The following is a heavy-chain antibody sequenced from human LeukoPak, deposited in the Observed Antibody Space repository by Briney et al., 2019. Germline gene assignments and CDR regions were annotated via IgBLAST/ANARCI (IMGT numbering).Heavy chain of an antibody. CDR3: AKEAYDSSGYYYIQGDYFDY. V-gene: IGHV3-30*02. CDR1: GFTFSSYG. J-gene: IGHJ4*02. Sequence: GGSLRLSCAASGFTFSSYGMHWVRQAPGKGLEGVAFIRYDGSNKYYADSVKGRFTISRDNSKNTMYLQMNSLRAEDTAVYYCAKEAYDSSGYYYIQGDYFDYWGQGTLVTVSS. CDR2: IRYDGSNK. D-gene: IGHD3-22*01.